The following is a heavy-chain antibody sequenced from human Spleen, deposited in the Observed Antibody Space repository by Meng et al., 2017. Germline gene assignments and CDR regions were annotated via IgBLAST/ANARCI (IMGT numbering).Heavy chain of an antibody. J-gene: IGHJ4*02. CDR2: IWYDGSNK. CDR1: GFTFSSYG. D-gene: IGHD2-15*01. CDR3: AEGGIVVLN. Sequence: GESLKISCAASGFTFSSYGMHWVRQAPGKGLEWVAVIWYDGSNKYYADSVKGRFTISRDNSKNTLYLQMNSLRAEDTAVYYCAEGGIVVLNWGQGTLVTVSS. V-gene: IGHV3-33*06.